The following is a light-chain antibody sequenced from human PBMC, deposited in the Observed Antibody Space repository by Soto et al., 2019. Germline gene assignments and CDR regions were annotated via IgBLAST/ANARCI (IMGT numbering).Light chain of an antibody. Sequence: QSVLTQPPSVSGAPGQRVTISCTGSSSNIGAGYDVHWYQQLPGTAPKLLIYGNSNRPSGVPDRFSGSKSGNSASLAITGLQAEDEADYYCQSYDSSRSGSRVFGGGTKLTVL. CDR2: GNS. CDR3: QSYDSSRSGSRV. CDR1: SSNIGAGYD. J-gene: IGLJ3*02. V-gene: IGLV1-40*01.